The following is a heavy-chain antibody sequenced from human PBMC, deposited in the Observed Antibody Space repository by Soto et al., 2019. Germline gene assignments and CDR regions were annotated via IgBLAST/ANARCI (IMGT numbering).Heavy chain of an antibody. Sequence: GGSLRLSCAASGFTVSSNYMSWVRQAPGKGLEWVSVIYSGGSTYYADSVKGRFTISRDNSKNTLYLQMNSLRAEDTAVYYCARDNGIAVAGMGDDYGMDVWGQGTTVTVSS. V-gene: IGHV3-53*01. D-gene: IGHD6-19*01. CDR3: ARDNGIAVAGMGDDYGMDV. CDR1: GFTVSSNY. J-gene: IGHJ6*02. CDR2: IYSGGST.